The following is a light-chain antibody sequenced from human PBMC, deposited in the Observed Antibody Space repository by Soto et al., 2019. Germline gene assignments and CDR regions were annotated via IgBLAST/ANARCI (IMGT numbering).Light chain of an antibody. CDR3: QQYGSSLWT. CDR2: GAS. CDR1: QSVISSY. J-gene: IGKJ1*01. V-gene: IGKV3-20*01. Sequence: EIVLTQSPGTLSLSPGERATLSCRASQSVISSYLAWYQQKSGQAPRLFIYGASNRATGIPDRFSGSGSGTDFTLTFSRLEPEDFAVYYCQQYGSSLWTFGQGTKVDIK.